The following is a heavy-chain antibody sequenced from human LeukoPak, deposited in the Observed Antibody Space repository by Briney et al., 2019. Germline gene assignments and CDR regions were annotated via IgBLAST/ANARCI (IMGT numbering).Heavy chain of an antibody. CDR2: MSYDGSKK. Sequence: GGSLRLSCAASGFTFSTYDMRWVRQAPGKGLEWVALMSYDGSKKYYADSVRGRFTISRDNSKNTLYLQMNSLGLEDTGVYYCAKTPGYSSSWDLDPWGQGTLVTVSS. J-gene: IGHJ5*02. V-gene: IGHV3-30*18. D-gene: IGHD6-13*01. CDR3: AKTPGYSSSWDLDP. CDR1: GFTFSTYD.